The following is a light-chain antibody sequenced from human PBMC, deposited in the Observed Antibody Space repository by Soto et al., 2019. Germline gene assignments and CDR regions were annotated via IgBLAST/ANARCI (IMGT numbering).Light chain of an antibody. V-gene: IGKV3-20*01. CDR3: EQFGCYSSLT. Sequence: EIVLTQSPGTLSLSPGERATLSCRASQSINSRYLAWYQQKPGQAPRLLIYGASSRATGIPDRFSGSGSGTSFTDSIIRIGPKESAVYDWEQFGCYSSLTFGHGTMVYIK. CDR1: QSINSRY. J-gene: IGKJ3*01. CDR2: GAS.